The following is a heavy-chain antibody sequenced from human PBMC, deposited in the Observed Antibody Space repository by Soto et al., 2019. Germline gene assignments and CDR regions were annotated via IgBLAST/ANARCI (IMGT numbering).Heavy chain of an antibody. CDR2: IYYTGST. D-gene: IGHD2-8*01. Sequence: SETLSLTCTVSGGSISRYYWTWIRQSPGKGLEWIGNIYYTGSTNYSPSLKSRVTISLDTSKNQFSLKLRSVTAADTAVYYCARANYFDVWGQGIMVTVS. J-gene: IGHJ3*01. V-gene: IGHV4-59*01. CDR1: GGSISRYY. CDR3: ARANYFDV.